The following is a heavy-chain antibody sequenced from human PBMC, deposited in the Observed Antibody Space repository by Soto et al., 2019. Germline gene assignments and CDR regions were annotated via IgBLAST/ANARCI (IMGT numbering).Heavy chain of an antibody. J-gene: IGHJ5*02. CDR2: IIPILGIA. D-gene: IGHD6-6*01. V-gene: IGHV1-69*02. Sequence: ASVKVSCKACGGTFSSYTISWVRQAPGQGLEWMGRIIPILGIANYAQKFQGRVTITADKSTSTAYMELSSLRSEDTAVYYCARAHSSSYWFDPWGQGTLVTVSS. CDR3: ARAHSSSYWFDP. CDR1: GGTFSSYT.